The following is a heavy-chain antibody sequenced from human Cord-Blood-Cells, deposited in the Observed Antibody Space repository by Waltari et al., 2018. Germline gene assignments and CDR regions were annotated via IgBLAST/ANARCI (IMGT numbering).Heavy chain of an antibody. CDR1: GFTFSSHG. J-gene: IGHJ4*02. CDR2: ISYDGSNK. CDR3: AKYSGDY. V-gene: IGHV3-30*18. D-gene: IGHD2-21*01. Sequence: QVQLVESGGGVVQPGRSLRLPCAASGFTFSSHGMHWVRQAPGKGLEWVAVISYDGSNKYYGDSVKGRFTISRDNSKNTLYLQMNSLRAEDTAVYYCAKYSGDYWGQGTLVTVSS.